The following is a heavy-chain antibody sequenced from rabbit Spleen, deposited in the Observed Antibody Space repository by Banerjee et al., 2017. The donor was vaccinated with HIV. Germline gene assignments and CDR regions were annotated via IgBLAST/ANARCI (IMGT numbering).Heavy chain of an antibody. Sequence: QSLEESGGDLVEPGASLTLTCTVSGFSLSSYYMCWVRQAPGKGLEWSACIYTTSGSTWYASWAKSRFTISKPSSTTVTLQATSLTAADTATYFCARDSSSSFSSYGMDLWGPGTLVTVS. J-gene: IGHJ6*01. CDR2: IYTTSGST. CDR3: ARDSSSSFSSYGMDL. D-gene: IGHD1-1*01. CDR1: GFSLSSYY. V-gene: IGHV1S40*01.